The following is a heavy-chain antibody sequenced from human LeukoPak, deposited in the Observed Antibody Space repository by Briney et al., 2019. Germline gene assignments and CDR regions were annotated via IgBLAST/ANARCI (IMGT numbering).Heavy chain of an antibody. V-gene: IGHV1-46*01. J-gene: IGHJ6*03. CDR3: ARDNSGYYYGYYYYYMDV. Sequence: GESLKISCKASGYTFTSYYMHWVRQAPGQGLEWMGIINPSGGSTSYAQKFQGRVTMTRDMSTSTVYMELSSLRAEDTAVYYCARDNSGYYYGYYYYYMDVWGKGTTVTVSS. CDR1: GYTFTSYY. CDR2: INPSGGST. D-gene: IGHD3-22*01.